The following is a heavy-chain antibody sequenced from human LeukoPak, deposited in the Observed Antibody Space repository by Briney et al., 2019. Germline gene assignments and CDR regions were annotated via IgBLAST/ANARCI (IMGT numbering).Heavy chain of an antibody. CDR2: INHSGST. V-gene: IGHV4-34*01. CDR1: GGSFSGYY. D-gene: IGHD4-23*01. J-gene: IGHJ4*02. Sequence: SETLSLTCAVYGGSFSGYYWSWVRQPPGKGLEWIGEINHSGSTNYNPSLKSRVTISVDTSKNQFSLKLSSVTAADTAVYYCARGPNYGGNSKDFDYWGQGTLVTVSS. CDR3: ARGPNYGGNSKDFDY.